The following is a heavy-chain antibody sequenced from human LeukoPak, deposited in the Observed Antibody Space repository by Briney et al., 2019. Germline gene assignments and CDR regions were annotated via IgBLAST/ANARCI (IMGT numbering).Heavy chain of an antibody. CDR3: ARDRPTTVTTPSI. Sequence: GGSLRLSCAASGFTFSSYSMNWVRQAPGKGLEWVSSISSSSSYIYYADSVKGRFTISRDNSKNTLYLQMNSLRAEDTAVYYCARDRPTTVTTPSIWGQGTMVTVSS. CDR2: ISSSSSYI. CDR1: GFTFSSYS. D-gene: IGHD4-17*01. V-gene: IGHV3-21*01. J-gene: IGHJ3*02.